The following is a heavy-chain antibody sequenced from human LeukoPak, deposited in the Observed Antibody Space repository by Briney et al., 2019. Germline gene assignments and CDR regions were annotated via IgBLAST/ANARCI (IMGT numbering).Heavy chain of an antibody. CDR1: GFTFSSYA. Sequence: PGGSLRLSCAASGFTFSSYAMHWVRQAPGKGLEWMAIISYDGSIKLCADSVKGRFTISRDNSKNTLYLQMNSLRAEDTAVYYCARRDFYGGDPLVALDIWGQGTMVTVSS. J-gene: IGHJ3*02. CDR2: ISYDGSIK. CDR3: ARRDFYGGDPLVALDI. D-gene: IGHD3-3*01. V-gene: IGHV3-30-3*01.